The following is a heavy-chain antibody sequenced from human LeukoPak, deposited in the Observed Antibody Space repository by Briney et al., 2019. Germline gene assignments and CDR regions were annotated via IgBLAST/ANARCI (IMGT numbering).Heavy chain of an antibody. V-gene: IGHV3-30*03. CDR1: GFTFSSYG. D-gene: IGHD6-13*01. Sequence: GRSLRLSCAASGFTFSSYGMHWVRQAPGKGLEWVAVISYDGSNKYYADSVKGRFTISRDNSKNTLYLQMNSQRAEDTAVYYCARGGGSSWYGGYFDYWGQGTLVTVSS. CDR3: ARGGGSSWYGGYFDY. CDR2: ISYDGSNK. J-gene: IGHJ4*02.